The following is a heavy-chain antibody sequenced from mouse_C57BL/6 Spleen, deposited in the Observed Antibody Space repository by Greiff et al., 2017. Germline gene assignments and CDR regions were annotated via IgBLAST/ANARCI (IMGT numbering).Heavy chain of an antibody. Sequence: QVQLKQPGAELVKPGASVKLSCKASGYTFTSYWMQWVKQRPGQGLEWIGEIAPSDSYTNYNQKFKGKATLTVDKSSSTAYMPLSSLTSEDSEVYYCARRRGYDYFDYWGQGTTLTVSS. J-gene: IGHJ2*01. D-gene: IGHD2-2*01. V-gene: IGHV1-50*01. CDR2: IAPSDSYT. CDR1: GYTFTSYW. CDR3: ARRRGYDYFDY.